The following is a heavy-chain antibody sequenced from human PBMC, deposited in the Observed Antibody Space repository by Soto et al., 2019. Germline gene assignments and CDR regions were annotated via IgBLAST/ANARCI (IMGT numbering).Heavy chain of an antibody. CDR2: IWYDGSNK. CDR1: GFTFSSYG. V-gene: IGHV3-33*01. J-gene: IGHJ6*02. CDR3: ARGAQEAVAGISRFGMDV. D-gene: IGHD6-19*01. Sequence: QVQLVESGGGVVQPGRSLRLSCAASGFTFSSYGMHWVRHAPGKGLEWVAVIWYDGSNKYYADSVKGRFTISRDNSKNTLYLQMNSLRAEDTAVYYCARGAQEAVAGISRFGMDVWGQGTTVTVSS.